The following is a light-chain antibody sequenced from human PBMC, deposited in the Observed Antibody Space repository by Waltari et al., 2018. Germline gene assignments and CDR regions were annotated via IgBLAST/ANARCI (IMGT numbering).Light chain of an antibody. Sequence: QSVLTQPPSVSGAPGQRVTISCTGSSPNIGGYYVYWYQQLPGMAPKLLIYDNNKRPSGVSDRFSGSKSGTSASLTITGLQTEDEADYYCQSYDSSLSAHVFGSGTKLTVL. CDR2: DNN. J-gene: IGLJ6*01. CDR1: SPNIGGYY. CDR3: QSYDSSLSAHV. V-gene: IGLV1-40*01.